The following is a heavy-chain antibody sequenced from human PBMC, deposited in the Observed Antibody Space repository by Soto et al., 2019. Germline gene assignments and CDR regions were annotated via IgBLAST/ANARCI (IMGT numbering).Heavy chain of an antibody. D-gene: IGHD2-21*01. CDR1: GGSISTNSYY. J-gene: IGHJ5*01. CDR3: ARHTFRNWFDS. Sequence: TVSGGSISTNSYYWGWIRQPPGKGLEWIGSIFYSGSTYYNPSLKSRVTISVDTSKNRFSLKLSSVTAADTTLYYCARHTFRNWFDSWGQGALVTVSS. CDR2: IFYSGST. V-gene: IGHV4-39*01.